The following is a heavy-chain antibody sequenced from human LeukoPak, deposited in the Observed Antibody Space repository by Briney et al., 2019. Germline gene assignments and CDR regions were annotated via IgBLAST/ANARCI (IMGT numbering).Heavy chain of an antibody. J-gene: IGHJ4*02. Sequence: PGGSLRLSCAASGFTFSSYVMSWVRQAPGKGLEWVSGISGGGVNTYYADSVKGRFTISRDNSKNTLHLQMNSLRAEDTAVYYCAKRQSNSWHTYFDYWGQGTLVTVSS. CDR3: AKRQSNSWHTYFDY. D-gene: IGHD2-2*01. V-gene: IGHV3-23*01. CDR1: GFTFSSYV. CDR2: ISGGGVNT.